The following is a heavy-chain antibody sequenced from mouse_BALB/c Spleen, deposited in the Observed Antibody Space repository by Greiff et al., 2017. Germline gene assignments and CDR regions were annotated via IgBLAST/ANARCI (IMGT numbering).Heavy chain of an antibody. CDR1: GFNIKDYY. J-gene: IGHJ2*01. D-gene: IGHD1-1*01. Sequence: VQLQQSGAELVRSGASVKLSCTASGFNIKDYYMHWVKQRPEQGLEWIGWIDPENGDTEYAPKFQGKATMTADTSSNTAYLQLSSLTSEDTAVYFCARSPYGSSHYFDYWGQGTTLTVSS. CDR2: IDPENGDT. CDR3: ARSPYGSSHYFDY. V-gene: IGHV14-4*02.